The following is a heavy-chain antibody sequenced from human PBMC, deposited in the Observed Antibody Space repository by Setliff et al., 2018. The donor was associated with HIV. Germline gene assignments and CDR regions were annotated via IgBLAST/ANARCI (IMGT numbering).Heavy chain of an antibody. V-gene: IGHV3-7*03. CDR2: INPDGSGK. CDR3: ARDRDGKDY. D-gene: IGHD2-15*01. J-gene: IGHJ4*02. CDR1: GLSFSSSW. Sequence: GGSLRLSCAASGLSFSSSWMSWVRQAPGKGLAWVANINPDGSGKYYVDSVKGRFTISRDNAKNSLYLQMNSLSDEDTAIYYCARDRDGKDYWGQGAAVTVSS.